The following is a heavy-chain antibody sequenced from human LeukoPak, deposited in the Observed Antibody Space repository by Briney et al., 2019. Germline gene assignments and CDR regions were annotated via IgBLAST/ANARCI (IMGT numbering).Heavy chain of an antibody. V-gene: IGHV3-23*01. D-gene: IGHD6-19*01. CDR2: ISGSGGST. CDR1: GFTFSSYG. CDR3: AKEHRGAWGSVAGTFGY. Sequence: GGSLRLSCAASGFTFSSYGMSWVRQAPGKGLEWVSAISGSGGSTYYADSVKGRFTISRDNSKNTLYLQMNSLRAEDTAVYYCAKEHRGAWGSVAGTFGYWGQGTLVTVSS. J-gene: IGHJ4*02.